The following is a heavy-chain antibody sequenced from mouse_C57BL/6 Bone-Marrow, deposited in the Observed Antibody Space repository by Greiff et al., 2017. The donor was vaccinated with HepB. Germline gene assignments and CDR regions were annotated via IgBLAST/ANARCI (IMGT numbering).Heavy chain of an antibody. Sequence: QVQLKESGAELARPGASVKLSCKASGYTFTSYGISWVKQRTGQGLEWIGEIYPRSCNTYYNEKFKGKATLTADKSSSTAYMELRSLTSEDSAVYFCAREGYYGSHFDYWGHGTTLTVSS. CDR1: GYTFTSYG. J-gene: IGHJ2*01. CDR3: AREGYYGSHFDY. D-gene: IGHD1-1*01. CDR2: IYPRSCNT. V-gene: IGHV1-81*01.